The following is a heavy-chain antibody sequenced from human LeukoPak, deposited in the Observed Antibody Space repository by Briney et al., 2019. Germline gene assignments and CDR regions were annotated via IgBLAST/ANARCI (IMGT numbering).Heavy chain of an antibody. CDR1: GFTFSSYA. CDR2: ISGSGGST. V-gene: IGHV3-23*01. J-gene: IGHJ5*02. CDR3: AKVQTRGLSSSWYPGWFDP. D-gene: IGHD6-13*01. Sequence: PGGSLGLSCAASGFTFSSYAMSWVRQAPGKGLEWVSAISGSGGSTYYADSVKGRFTISRDNSKNTLYLQMNSLRAEDTAVYYCAKVQTRGLSSSWYPGWFDPWGQGTLVTVSS.